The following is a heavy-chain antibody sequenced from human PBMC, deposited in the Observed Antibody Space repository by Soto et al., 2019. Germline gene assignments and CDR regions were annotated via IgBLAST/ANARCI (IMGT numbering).Heavy chain of an antibody. CDR1: GYNLRDYG. V-gene: IGHV1-18*01. CDR3: GREGQQLAQEQYFQFNGVDV. CDR2: ISGDNVNR. Sequence: QVQLVQSGVEVKTPGASVKVSCTAHGYNLRDYGVSWLRQAPGQGFEWMGWISGDNVNRRSSQRFQDRLTLTTDTFTNTAFLEVRSLRSDDTAVYYCGREGQQLAQEQYFQFNGVDVWGQGTSVTVSS. J-gene: IGHJ6*02. D-gene: IGHD6-13*01.